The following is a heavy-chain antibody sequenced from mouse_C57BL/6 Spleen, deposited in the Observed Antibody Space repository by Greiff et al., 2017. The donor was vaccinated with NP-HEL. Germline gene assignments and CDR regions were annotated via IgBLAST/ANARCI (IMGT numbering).Heavy chain of an antibody. D-gene: IGHD1-1*01. V-gene: IGHV5-12*01. CDR2: ISNGGGST. CDR3: ARRSITTVVAHYAMDY. Sequence: EVQGVESGGGLVQPGGSLKLSCAASGFTFSDYYMYWVRQTPEKRLEWVAYISNGGGSTYYPDTVKGRFTISRDNAKNTLYLQMSRLKSEDTAMYYCARRSITTVVAHYAMDYWGQGTSVTVSS. J-gene: IGHJ4*01. CDR1: GFTFSDYY.